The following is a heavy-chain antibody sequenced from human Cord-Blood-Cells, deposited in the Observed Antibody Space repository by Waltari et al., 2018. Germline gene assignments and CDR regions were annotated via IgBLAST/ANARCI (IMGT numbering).Heavy chain of an antibody. Sequence: QVQLQQWGAGLLKPSETLSLTCAVYGGSFSGYYWRCIRQPPGKGLEWIGEINHSGSTNYNPSLKSRVTISVDTSKNQFSLKLSSVTAADTAVYYCARGIQSYGSGSYYNYWGQGTLVTVSS. CDR3: ARGIQSYGSGSYYNY. V-gene: IGHV4-34*01. CDR1: GGSFSGYY. CDR2: INHSGST. D-gene: IGHD3-10*01. J-gene: IGHJ4*02.